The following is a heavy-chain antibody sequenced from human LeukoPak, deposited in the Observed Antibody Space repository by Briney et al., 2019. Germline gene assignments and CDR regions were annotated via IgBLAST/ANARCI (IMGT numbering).Heavy chain of an antibody. CDR1: GFNFSNYW. CDR2: INTDGSSA. CDR3: ARGTAETAGLDY. D-gene: IGHD6-13*01. V-gene: IGHV3-74*01. J-gene: IGHJ4*02. Sequence: GGSLRLSCTASGFNFSNYWMHWVRQAPGKGLVWVPHINTDGSSATYGDPAKGRFTVSRDDAKNTLFLQMSSLTVDDMAVYYCARGTAETAGLDYWGQGTLVTVSS.